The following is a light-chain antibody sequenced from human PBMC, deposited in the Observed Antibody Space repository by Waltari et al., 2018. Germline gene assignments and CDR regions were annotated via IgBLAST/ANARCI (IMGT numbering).Light chain of an antibody. CDR1: QSVSSY. V-gene: IGKV3-11*01. Sequence: EIVLTQSPATLSLSPGDRATLSCRASQSVSSYLAWYQQKPGQAPRLRISDASNRATGVPARFSGSGSETDFTLTISSLEPEDFAVYYCQQRSNWLRAYTFGQGTKLEIK. CDR3: QQRSNWLRAYT. CDR2: DAS. J-gene: IGKJ2*01.